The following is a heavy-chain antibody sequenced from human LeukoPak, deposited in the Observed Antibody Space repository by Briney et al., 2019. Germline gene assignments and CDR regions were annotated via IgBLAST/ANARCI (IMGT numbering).Heavy chain of an antibody. J-gene: IGHJ5*02. CDR1: GYTFTSYD. V-gene: IGHV1-18*01. D-gene: IGHD3-10*01. Sequence: GASVKVSCKASGYTFTSYDINWVRQATGQGLEWMGWMNPNSGNTNYAQKLQGRVTMTTDTSTSTAYMELRSLRSDDTAVYYCARVLGPGKITAGRWFDPWGQGTLVTVSS. CDR3: ARVLGPGKITAGRWFDP. CDR2: MNPNSGNT.